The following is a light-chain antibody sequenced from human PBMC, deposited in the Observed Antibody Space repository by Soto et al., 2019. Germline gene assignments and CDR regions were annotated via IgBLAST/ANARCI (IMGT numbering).Light chain of an antibody. CDR3: QQYNIWPPAPQT. V-gene: IGKV3-15*01. CDR2: GAS. Sequence: EIMMTQSPATLSVFPGERATLSCRASQSVGSNLAWYQQKPGQAPRLLIYGASTRATGIPARFSGSGSGTEFTLTISSLQSEDFAVYSCQQYNIWPPAPQTFGGGTKVEIK. J-gene: IGKJ4*01. CDR1: QSVGSN.